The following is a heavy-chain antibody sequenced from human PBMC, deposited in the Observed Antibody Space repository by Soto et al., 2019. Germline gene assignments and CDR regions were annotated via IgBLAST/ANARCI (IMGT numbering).Heavy chain of an antibody. CDR3: AREGTMVRGVLYYFDY. Sequence: QVQLVQSGAEVTKPGSSVKVSCKASGGTFSSYAISWVRQAPGQGLEWLGGSIPIFGTANYAQKFQGRVTITADESTSTAYMELGSLRSEDTAVYYCAREGTMVRGVLYYFDYWGQGTLVTVSS. CDR2: SIPIFGTA. J-gene: IGHJ4*02. CDR1: GGTFSSYA. V-gene: IGHV1-69*01. D-gene: IGHD3-10*01.